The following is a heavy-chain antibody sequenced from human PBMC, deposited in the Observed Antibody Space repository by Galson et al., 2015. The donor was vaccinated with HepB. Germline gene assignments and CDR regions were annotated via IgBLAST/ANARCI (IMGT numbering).Heavy chain of an antibody. CDR1: GFSLNSRGVG. CDR2: IFWDADQ. CDR3: AHMDLGLTSFAY. Sequence: PALVKPTQTLTLTCTFSGFSLNSRGVGVGWIRQPPGKALEWLALIFWDADQRYTPPLKSRLRVTKGTPKTKVVLKLTSVDPVDTATYYCAHMDLGLTSFAYWGQGTLVTVSS. D-gene: IGHD3/OR15-3a*01. V-gene: IGHV2-5*02. J-gene: IGHJ4*02.